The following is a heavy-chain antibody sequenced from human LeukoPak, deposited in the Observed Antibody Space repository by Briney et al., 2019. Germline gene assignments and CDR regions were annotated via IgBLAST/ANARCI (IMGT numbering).Heavy chain of an antibody. Sequence: SETLSLTCTVSGDSISSSSYYWGWIRQPPGKGVEWVGSISYSGSTHYNPSLKSRVTISVDTSKNQISLKLTSVTAADTAVYYCARHGKVLRYFGWLLPFDYWGQGTLVTVSS. CDR1: GDSISSSSYY. V-gene: IGHV4-39*01. CDR3: ARHGKVLRYFGWLLPFDY. D-gene: IGHD3-9*01. J-gene: IGHJ4*02. CDR2: ISYSGST.